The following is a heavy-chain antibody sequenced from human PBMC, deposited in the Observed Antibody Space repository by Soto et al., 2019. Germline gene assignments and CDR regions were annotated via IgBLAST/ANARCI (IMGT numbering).Heavy chain of an antibody. CDR1: GFTFSSYA. Sequence: TGGSLRLSCAASGFTFSSYAMSWVRQAPGKGLEWVSAISGSGGSTYYADSVKGRFTISRDNSKNTRYLQMDSLRAEDTAVYYCAKDLRSYDDFWSGSCPDVWGQGTTVTVSS. J-gene: IGHJ6*02. D-gene: IGHD3-3*01. CDR3: AKDLRSYDDFWSGSCPDV. V-gene: IGHV3-23*01. CDR2: ISGSGGST.